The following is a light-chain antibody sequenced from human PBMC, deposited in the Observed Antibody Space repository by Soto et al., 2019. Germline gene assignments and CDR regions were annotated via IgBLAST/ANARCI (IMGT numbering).Light chain of an antibody. Sequence: EIVMTQSPATLSVSPGERATLSCRASQSVSSYLAWYQQKPGQAPRLLIYDASNRATGIPARFSGSGSGTDFTLTISSLEPEDFAVYYCQQRSNWPPDKYTFGQGTKLEI. CDR3: QQRSNWPPDKYT. V-gene: IGKV3-11*01. CDR1: QSVSSY. CDR2: DAS. J-gene: IGKJ2*01.